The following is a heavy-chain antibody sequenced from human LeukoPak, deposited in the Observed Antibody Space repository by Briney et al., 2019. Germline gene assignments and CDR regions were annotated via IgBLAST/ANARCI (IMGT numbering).Heavy chain of an antibody. CDR1: GFTFSTYV. J-gene: IGHJ4*02. Sequence: GGSLRLSCAASGFTFSTYVMHWARQVPGKGLEWVAVKDYCADSVKGRFTASKDISKSTLYLQMNSLRAEDTAIYYCAKDLCSDTSCSSRGIDYWGQGTLVTVSS. CDR2: KD. CDR3: AKDLCSDTSCSSRGIDY. D-gene: IGHD2-2*01. V-gene: IGHV3-30*18.